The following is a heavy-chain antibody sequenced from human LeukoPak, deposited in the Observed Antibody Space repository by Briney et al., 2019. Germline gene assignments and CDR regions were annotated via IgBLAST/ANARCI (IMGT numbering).Heavy chain of an antibody. D-gene: IGHD5-18*01. J-gene: IGHJ4*02. Sequence: SETLSLTCTVSGGSISSYYWSWIRQPPGKGLEWIGYIYYSGSTNYNPSLKSRVTISVDTSKNQFSLKLSSVTAADTAVYYCARHSGYSYGHTPFFDYWGQGTLVTVSS. CDR2: IYYSGST. CDR1: GGSISSYY. V-gene: IGHV4-59*08. CDR3: ARHSGYSYGHTPFFDY.